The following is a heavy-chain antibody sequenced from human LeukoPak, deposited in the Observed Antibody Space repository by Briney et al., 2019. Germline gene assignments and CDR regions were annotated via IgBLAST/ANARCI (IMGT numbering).Heavy chain of an antibody. CDR3: ARENDSSGYSDAFDI. CDR2: ISSSSSYI. V-gene: IGHV3-21*01. CDR1: GFTFSSYN. Sequence: PGGSLRLSCAASGFTFSSYNMNWVRQAPGKGLEWVSSISSSSSYIFYADSVKGRFTVSRDNAKNSLHLQMNSLRAEDTAVYYCARENDSSGYSDAFDIWGQGTMVTVSS. J-gene: IGHJ3*02. D-gene: IGHD3-22*01.